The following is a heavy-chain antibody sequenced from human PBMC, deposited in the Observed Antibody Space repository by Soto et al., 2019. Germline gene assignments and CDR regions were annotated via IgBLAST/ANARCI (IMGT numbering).Heavy chain of an antibody. D-gene: IGHD4-17*01. Sequence: QVQLEESGGGVVQPGRSLRLSCAAAGFTFNSYGMQWVRQLSGKGPEWVAAVWYDGNFKYYADSVKGRFTISRDNSKNTLYLQMNSLRVEDTAVYYCARGVYDGDYPYYFDYWGQGTLVTVSS. CDR3: ARGVYDGDYPYYFDY. CDR2: VWYDGNFK. CDR1: GFTFNSYG. V-gene: IGHV3-33*01. J-gene: IGHJ4*02.